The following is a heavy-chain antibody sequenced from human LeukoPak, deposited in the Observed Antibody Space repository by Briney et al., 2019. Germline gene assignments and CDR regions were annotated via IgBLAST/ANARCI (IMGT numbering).Heavy chain of an antibody. J-gene: IGHJ3*01. CDR2: INPSGGST. V-gene: IGHV1-46*01. CDR3: ASLAGGNSESSDAFDF. D-gene: IGHD4-23*01. CDR1: GYTFTSYY. Sequence: ASVKVSCKASGYTFTSYYMDWVRQAPGQGLEWMGIINPSGGSTSYAQKFQGRLTMTRDMSTSTVYMELSSLRSEDTAVYYCASLAGGNSESSDAFDFWGQGTMVTVSS.